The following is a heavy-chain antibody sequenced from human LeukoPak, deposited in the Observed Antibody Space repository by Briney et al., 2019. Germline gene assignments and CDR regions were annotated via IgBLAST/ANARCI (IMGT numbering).Heavy chain of an antibody. J-gene: IGHJ2*01. CDR2: INPDGTVT. CDR1: GFTFNNYW. CDR3: VRDSPSGFFDL. V-gene: IGHV3-74*01. D-gene: IGHD6-19*01. Sequence: GGSLRLSCAASGFTFNNYWMHWVRHAPGKGLVLVSPINPDGTVTTYADSVKGRFTISRDNAKNTLYLQMNSLRAEDTAVYYCVRDSPSGFFDLWGRGTLVTVSS.